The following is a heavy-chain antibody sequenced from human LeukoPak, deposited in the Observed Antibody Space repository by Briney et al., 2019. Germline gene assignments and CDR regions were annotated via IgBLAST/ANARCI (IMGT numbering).Heavy chain of an antibody. Sequence: GGSLRLSCAASGFTFSSYGMHWVRQAPGKGLEWVAVISYDGSNKYCADSVKGRFTISRDNSKNTLYLQMNSLRAEDTAVYYCAKGRGRYYYDSSGDYWGQGTLVTVSS. V-gene: IGHV3-30*18. CDR3: AKGRGRYYYDSSGDY. J-gene: IGHJ4*02. D-gene: IGHD3-22*01. CDR1: GFTFSSYG. CDR2: ISYDGSNK.